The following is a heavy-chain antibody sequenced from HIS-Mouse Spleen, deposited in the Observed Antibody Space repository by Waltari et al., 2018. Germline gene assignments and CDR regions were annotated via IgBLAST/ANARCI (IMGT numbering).Heavy chain of an antibody. CDR2: IYHSGST. D-gene: IGHD1-1*01. CDR1: GYSISSGYS. V-gene: IGHV4-38-2*02. Sequence: QVQLQESGPGLVKPSETLSLTCPVPGYSISSGYSWGWIRQPPGKGLEWIGSIYHSGSTYYNPSLKSRVTISVDTSKNQFSLKLSSVTAADTAVYYCAREPHLQLELAFDIWSQGTMVTVSS. CDR3: AREPHLQLELAFDI. J-gene: IGHJ3*02.